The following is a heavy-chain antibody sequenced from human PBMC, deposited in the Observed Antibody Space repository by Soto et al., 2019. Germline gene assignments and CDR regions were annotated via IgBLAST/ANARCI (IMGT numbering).Heavy chain of an antibody. CDR1: GFSLSTSGVG. CDR2: IYWDDDK. CDR3: AHRPSYCSGGSRYSGFDY. Sequence: QITLKESGPTLVKPTQTLTLTCTFSGFSLSTSGVGVGWIRQPPGKALEWLALIYWDDDKRYSPSLKNSLTTTNDTSKNQVVLTLTNMDPVDTATYYCAHRPSYCSGGSRYSGFDYWRQGTLVTVSS. J-gene: IGHJ4*02. V-gene: IGHV2-5*02. D-gene: IGHD2-15*01.